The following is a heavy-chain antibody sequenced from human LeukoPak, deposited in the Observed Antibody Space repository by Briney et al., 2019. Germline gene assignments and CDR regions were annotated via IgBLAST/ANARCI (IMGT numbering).Heavy chain of an antibody. CDR1: GFTFSDYW. D-gene: IGHD3-22*01. J-gene: IGHJ6*02. CDR2: IASDGSST. V-gene: IGHV3-74*01. Sequence: GGSLRPSCAASGFTFSDYWMHWVRQAPGKGLVWVSRIASDGSSTSYADSVKGRFTISRDNAKNTLYVQMNSLRAEDTAVYYCAGGYSAYYGMDVWGQGTTVTVSS. CDR3: AGGYSAYYGMDV.